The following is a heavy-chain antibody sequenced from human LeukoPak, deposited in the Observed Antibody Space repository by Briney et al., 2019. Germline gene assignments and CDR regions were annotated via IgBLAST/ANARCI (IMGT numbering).Heavy chain of an antibody. V-gene: IGHV4-59*08. J-gene: IGHJ4*02. Sequence: PSETLSLTCTVSGGSIRSYYWSWLRQPPGKGLEWIGYIYYSGSTNYNPSLKSRVTISVDTSKNQFSLKLSSVTAADTAVYYCARRGIAAAGYDYWGQGTLVTVSS. CDR3: ARRGIAAAGYDY. CDR1: GGSIRSYY. CDR2: IYYSGST. D-gene: IGHD6-13*01.